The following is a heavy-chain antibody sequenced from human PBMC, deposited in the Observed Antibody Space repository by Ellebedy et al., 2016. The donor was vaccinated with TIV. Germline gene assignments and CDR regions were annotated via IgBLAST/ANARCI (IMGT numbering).Heavy chain of an antibody. CDR2: IYYSGRT. Sequence: SETLSLXXTVSGGSISSSSYYWGWIRQPPGKGLEWIGSIYYSGRTCYNPSLKSRVIISVDTSKNQFSLRLSSVTAADTAVYYCARLAYSSSSRDYYYGMDVWGQGTTVTVSS. CDR1: GGSISSSSYY. CDR3: ARLAYSSSSRDYYYGMDV. V-gene: IGHV4-39*01. D-gene: IGHD6-6*01. J-gene: IGHJ6*02.